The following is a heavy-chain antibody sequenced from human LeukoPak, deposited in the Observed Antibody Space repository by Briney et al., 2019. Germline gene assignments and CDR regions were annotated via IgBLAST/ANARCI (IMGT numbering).Heavy chain of an antibody. CDR2: ISGSGGST. D-gene: IGHD2-2*01. V-gene: IGHV3-23*01. CDR3: AKDHYCSSTSCYAVGNWFDP. J-gene: IGHJ5*02. Sequence: GGSLRLSCAASGFTFSSYAMSWVRQAPGKGLEWVSAISGSGGSTYYADSVKGRFTIPRDNSKNTLYLQMNSLRAEDTAVYYCAKDHYCSSTSCYAVGNWFDPWGQGTLVTVSS. CDR1: GFTFSSYA.